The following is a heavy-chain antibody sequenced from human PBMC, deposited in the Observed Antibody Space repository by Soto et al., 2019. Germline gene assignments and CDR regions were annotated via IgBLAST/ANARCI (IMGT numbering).Heavy chain of an antibody. J-gene: IGHJ6*02. CDR2: INPNSGGT. D-gene: IGHD1-7*01. Sequence: ASVKVSCKASGYTFTGYYMHWVRQAPGQGLEWMGWINPNSGGTNYAQKFQGRVTMTRDTSISTAYMELSRLRSDDTAVYYCARDNIGGYNWNSFVAYYYYYGMDVWGQGTTVTVSS. V-gene: IGHV1-2*02. CDR1: GYTFTGYY. CDR3: ARDNIGGYNWNSFVAYYYYYGMDV.